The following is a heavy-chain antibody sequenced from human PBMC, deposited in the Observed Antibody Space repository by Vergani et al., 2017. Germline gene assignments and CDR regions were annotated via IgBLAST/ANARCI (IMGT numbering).Heavy chain of an antibody. CDR1: GGSISSGSYY. D-gene: IGHD2-2*01. J-gene: IGHJ6*02. CDR2: IYTGGST. V-gene: IGHV4-61*02. CDR3: ARGCVVGFAGNSYYYGMDV. Sequence: QVQLQESGPGLVKPSQTLSLTCTVSGGSISSGSYYWSWIRQPAGKGLEWIGRIYTGGSTNYNPSLKSRVTISVDTSKNQFSLKLSSVTAADTAVYYCARGCVVGFAGNSYYYGMDVWGQGTTVTVSS.